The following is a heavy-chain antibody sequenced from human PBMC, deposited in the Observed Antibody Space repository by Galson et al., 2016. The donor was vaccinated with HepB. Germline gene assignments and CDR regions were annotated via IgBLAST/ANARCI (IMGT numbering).Heavy chain of an antibody. CDR1: GFRFSDYI. J-gene: IGHJ2*01. D-gene: IGHD4-17*01. CDR3: VKCGPITLTMRWYFDL. V-gene: IGHV3-23*01. CDR2: ISGSGEST. Sequence: SLRLSCAASGFRFSDYIMSWVRQAPGEGLEWVSAISGSGESTYYAGSMKGRVDISRENSKNTFFLEMNSLRADDTGVYYCVKCGPITLTMRWYFDLWGRGTLVTVSS.